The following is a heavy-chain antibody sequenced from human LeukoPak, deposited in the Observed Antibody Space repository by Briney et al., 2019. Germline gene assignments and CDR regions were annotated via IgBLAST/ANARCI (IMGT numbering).Heavy chain of an antibody. J-gene: IGHJ4*02. CDR1: GGSISSSSYY. CDR3: ARRGRDGYNSDRFDY. D-gene: IGHD5-12*01. V-gene: IGHV4-39*01. CDR2: IYYSGST. Sequence: SETLSLTCTVSGGSISSSSYYWGWIRQPPGKGLEWIGSIYYSGSTYYNPSLKSRVTISVDTSKNQFSLKLSSVTAADTAVYYCARRGRDGYNSDRFDYWGQGTLVTVSS.